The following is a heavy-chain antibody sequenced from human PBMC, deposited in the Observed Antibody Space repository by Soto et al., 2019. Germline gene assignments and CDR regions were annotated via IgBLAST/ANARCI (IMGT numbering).Heavy chain of an antibody. Sequence: QVQLQESGPGLVKPSQTLSLTCTVSGGSISSGGYYWNWIRQHPGKGLEWIGYISYSGNTYYDPSLKSRVTISVDTSKNQFSLKVTSVTAADTAVYYCAKDRGQYCSGGNCYSGEWFDPWGQGTLVTVSS. J-gene: IGHJ5*02. CDR1: GGSISSGGYY. CDR2: ISYSGNT. V-gene: IGHV4-31*03. D-gene: IGHD2-15*01. CDR3: AKDRGQYCSGGNCYSGEWFDP.